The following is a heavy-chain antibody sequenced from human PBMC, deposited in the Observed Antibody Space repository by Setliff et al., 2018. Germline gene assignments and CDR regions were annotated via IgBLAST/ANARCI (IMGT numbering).Heavy chain of an antibody. D-gene: IGHD4-17*01. CDR2: IFYSGSS. Sequence: SSETLSLTCTVSGVSIRSYYWSWIRQPPGKGLVWIGYIFYSGSSNYNPSLQSRVSISVDTSKNQLSLKLDSLTAADTAVYFCARLPRTVTHFDYWGQGALVTVSS. V-gene: IGHV4-59*01. CDR1: GVSIRSYY. CDR3: ARLPRTVTHFDY. J-gene: IGHJ4*02.